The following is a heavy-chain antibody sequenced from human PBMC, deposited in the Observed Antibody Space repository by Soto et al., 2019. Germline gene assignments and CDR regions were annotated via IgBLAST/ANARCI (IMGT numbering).Heavy chain of an antibody. CDR3: AGSPVLRKAAAGGAFDI. D-gene: IGHD6-13*01. J-gene: IGHJ3*02. CDR1: GFNFSSYW. Sequence: GGSLRLSCAASGFNFSSYWMSWVRQAPGKGLEWEANIKQDGSEKYYVYSVKGRFTISRDNAKNSLYLQMNSLRAEDTAVYYCAGSPVLRKAAAGGAFDIWGQGTMVTVSS. CDR2: IKQDGSEK. V-gene: IGHV3-7*03.